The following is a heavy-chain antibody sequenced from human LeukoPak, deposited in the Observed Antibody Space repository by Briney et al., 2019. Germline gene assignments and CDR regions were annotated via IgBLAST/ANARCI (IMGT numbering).Heavy chain of an antibody. CDR3: ARDGGSRWTVRWWFDP. CDR1: GYTFTSYG. J-gene: IGHJ5*02. D-gene: IGHD3/OR15-3a*01. Sequence: ASVKVSCKASGYTFTSYGISWVRQAPGQGLEWMGWINPNSGGTNFAQKFQGRVTMTRDTSINTAYMELSRLRSDDTAVYYCARDGGSRWTVRWWFDPWGQGTLVTVSS. V-gene: IGHV1-2*02. CDR2: INPNSGGT.